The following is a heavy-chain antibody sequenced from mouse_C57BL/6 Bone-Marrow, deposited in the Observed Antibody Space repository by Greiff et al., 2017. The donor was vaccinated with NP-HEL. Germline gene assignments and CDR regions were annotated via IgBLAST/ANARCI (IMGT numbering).Heavy chain of an antibody. CDR3: ARWVLRSYFDY. CDR1: GYTFTSYG. D-gene: IGHD1-1*01. CDR2: IYPRSGNT. Sequence: VQGVESGAELARPGASVKLSCKASGYTFTSYGISWVKQRTGQGLEWIGEIYPRSGNTYYNEKFKGKATLTADKSSSTAYMELRSLTSEDSAVYFCARWVLRSYFDYWGQGTTLTVSS. J-gene: IGHJ2*01. V-gene: IGHV1-81*01.